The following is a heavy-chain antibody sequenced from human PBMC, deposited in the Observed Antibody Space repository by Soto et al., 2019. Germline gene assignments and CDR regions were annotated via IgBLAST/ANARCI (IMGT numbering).Heavy chain of an antibody. CDR1: GFTFSSYG. Sequence: GGSLRLSCAASGFTFSSYGMHWVRQAPGKGLEWVAVISYDGSNKYYADSVKGRFTISRDNSKNTLYLQMNSLRAEDTAVYYCAKDRNYLPRGEHDYWGQGTLVTVSS. CDR2: ISYDGSNK. CDR3: AKDRNYLPRGEHDY. D-gene: IGHD3-16*01. J-gene: IGHJ4*02. V-gene: IGHV3-30*18.